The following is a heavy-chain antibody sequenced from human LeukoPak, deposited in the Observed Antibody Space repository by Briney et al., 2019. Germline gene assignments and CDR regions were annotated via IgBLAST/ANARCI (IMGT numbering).Heavy chain of an antibody. J-gene: IGHJ4*02. CDR2: ISSSSIYI. CDR3: ARARYCSSTNCYEHDY. V-gene: IGHV3-21*01. D-gene: IGHD2-2*01. Sequence: GGSPRLSCAASGFTFSAYSMNWVRQAPGKGLEWVSSISSSSIYIYYADSVKGRFTISRDNAKNSLYLQMNSLRAEDTAVYYCARARYCSSTNCYEHDYWGQGTLVTVSS. CDR1: GFTFSAYS.